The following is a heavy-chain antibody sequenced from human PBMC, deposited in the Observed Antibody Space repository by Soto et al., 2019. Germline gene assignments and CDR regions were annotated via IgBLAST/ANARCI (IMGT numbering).Heavy chain of an antibody. J-gene: IGHJ6*02. D-gene: IGHD3-3*01. Sequence: SETLSLTCTVSGGSISSYYWSWIRQPPGKGLEWIGYIYYSGSTNYNPSLKSRVTISVDTSKDQFSLKLSSVTAADTALYYCAREEWLTYYYYGMDVWGQGTTVTVSS. CDR2: IYYSGST. CDR3: AREEWLTYYYYGMDV. CDR1: GGSISSYY. V-gene: IGHV4-59*12.